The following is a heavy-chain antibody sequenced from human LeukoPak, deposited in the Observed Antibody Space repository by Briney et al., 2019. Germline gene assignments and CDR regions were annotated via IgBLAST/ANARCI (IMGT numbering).Heavy chain of an antibody. CDR2: IRSKRYGETT. CDR1: GFTFGDYA. Sequence: GGSPRLSCTTSGFTFGDYAMSWFRQAPGKGLEWVGFIRSKRYGETTEYAASVKGRFTISRDDSKSIAYLQMNSLKTEDTAVYYCSRELRYSYGQYYFDFWGQGTLVTVSS. V-gene: IGHV3-49*03. D-gene: IGHD5-18*01. J-gene: IGHJ4*02. CDR3: SRELRYSYGQYYFDF.